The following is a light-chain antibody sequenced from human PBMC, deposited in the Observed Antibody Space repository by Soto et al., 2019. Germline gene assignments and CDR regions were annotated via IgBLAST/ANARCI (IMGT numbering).Light chain of an antibody. V-gene: IGKV3-20*01. CDR1: QSVTSNY. Sequence: EIVSTQSPGTVSLNPGERATLSCRPSQSVTSNYLAWYQQKPGQAPRLLISGASSRAAGISDKCSGSGSGTDFTLTISRLEPEDFAVYFCHQYGTFPITFGQGTRLEIK. CDR3: HQYGTFPIT. J-gene: IGKJ5*01. CDR2: GAS.